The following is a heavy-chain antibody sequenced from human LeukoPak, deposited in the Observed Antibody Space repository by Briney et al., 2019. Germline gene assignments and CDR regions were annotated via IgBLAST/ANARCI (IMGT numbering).Heavy chain of an antibody. V-gene: IGHV1-2*02. CDR2: INPNNGGT. J-gene: IGHJ4*02. D-gene: IGHD3-22*01. CDR1: GYTFTDYF. Sequence: ASVRVSCTASGYTFTDYFIHWLRQAPGEGLEWMGWINPNNGGTDYARKFEGRVTMSRDTSISSAYMYVSSLRSDDTAIYYCAREDNSGYYSFDHWGQGAPVTVSS. CDR3: AREDNSGYYSFDH.